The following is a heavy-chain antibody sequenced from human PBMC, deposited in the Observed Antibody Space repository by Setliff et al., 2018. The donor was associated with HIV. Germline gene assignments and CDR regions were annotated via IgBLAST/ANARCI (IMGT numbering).Heavy chain of an antibody. CDR2: IYTSGST. CDR1: GGSISSHY. D-gene: IGHD3-3*02. J-gene: IGHJ3*02. CDR3: AREHFWSGYYSYDAFDI. V-gene: IGHV4-4*08. Sequence: SETLSLTCTVSGGSISSHYWSWIRQPPGKGLEWIGHIYTSGSTNYNSSLKSRVTMSVGTSKNQFSLKLSSVTAADTAVYYCAREHFWSGYYSYDAFDIWGQGTMVTVSS.